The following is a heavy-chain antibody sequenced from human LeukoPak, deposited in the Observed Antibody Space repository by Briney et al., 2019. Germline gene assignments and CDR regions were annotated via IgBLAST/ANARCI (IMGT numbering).Heavy chain of an antibody. CDR2: ISGSGGST. V-gene: IGHV3-23*01. J-gene: IGHJ4*02. D-gene: IGHD3-16*02. CDR3: AKAVITFGGVIQAYDY. Sequence: GGSLRLSCAASGFTFSSYAMSWVRQAPGKGLEGVSAISGSGGSTYYADSVKGRFTISRDNSKNTLYLQMNSLRAEDTAVYYCAKAVITFGGVIQAYDYWGQGTLVTVSS. CDR1: GFTFSSYA.